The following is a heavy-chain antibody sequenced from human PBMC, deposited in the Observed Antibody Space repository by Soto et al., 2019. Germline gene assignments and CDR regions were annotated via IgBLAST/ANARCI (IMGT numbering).Heavy chain of an antibody. J-gene: IGHJ5*02. CDR3: ARGGSYCTNGVCYFYRPRGGDWFDP. D-gene: IGHD2-8*01. CDR1: GGSFSGYY. CDR2: INHSGST. Sequence: PSETLSLTCAVYGGSFSGYYWSWIRQPPGKGLEWIGEINHSGSTNYNPSLKSRVTISVDTSKNQFSLKLSSVTAADTAVYYCARGGSYCTNGVCYFYRPRGGDWFDPWGQGTLVTVSS. V-gene: IGHV4-34*01.